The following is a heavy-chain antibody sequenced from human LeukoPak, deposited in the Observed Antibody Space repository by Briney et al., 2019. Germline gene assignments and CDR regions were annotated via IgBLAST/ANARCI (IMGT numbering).Heavy chain of an antibody. CDR2: IYYSGST. D-gene: IGHD1-26*01. J-gene: IGHJ3*02. Sequence: SETLSLTCTVSGGSISSYYWSWIRQPPGKGLEWIGYIYYSGSTNYNPSLRSRVTISVDTSKNQFSLKLSSVTAADTAVYYCAHQYGSHAFDIWGQGTMVTVSS. V-gene: IGHV4-59*08. CDR3: AHQYGSHAFDI. CDR1: GGSISSYY.